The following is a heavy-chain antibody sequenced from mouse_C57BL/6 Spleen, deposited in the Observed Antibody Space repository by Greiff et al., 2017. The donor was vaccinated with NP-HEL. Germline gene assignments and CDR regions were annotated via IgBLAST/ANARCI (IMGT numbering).Heavy chain of an antibody. CDR1: GYTFTSYW. V-gene: IGHV1-53*01. J-gene: IGHJ4*01. D-gene: IGHD1-1*01. CDR2: INPSNGGT. Sequence: VQLQQPGTELVKPGASVKLSCKASGYTFTSYWMHWVKQRPGQGLEWIGNINPSNGGTNYNEKFKSKATLTVDKSSSTAYMQLSSLTSEDSAVYYCARSSSYYYYAMDYWGQGTSVTVSS. CDR3: ARSSSYYYYAMDY.